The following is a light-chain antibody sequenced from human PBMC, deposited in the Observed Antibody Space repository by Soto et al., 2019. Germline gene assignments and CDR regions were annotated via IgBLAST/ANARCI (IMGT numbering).Light chain of an antibody. CDR1: SSDVGGYNY. V-gene: IGLV2-14*01. CDR2: DVS. J-gene: IGLJ1*01. Sequence: QSALTQPASVSGSPGQSITISCTGTSSDVGGYNYVSWYHQHPGKAPKLMIYDVSNRPSGVSNRFSGSKSGNTASLTISGLQPEDEADYYCSSYTSSSTSYVFGTGTKLTVL. CDR3: SSYTSSSTSYV.